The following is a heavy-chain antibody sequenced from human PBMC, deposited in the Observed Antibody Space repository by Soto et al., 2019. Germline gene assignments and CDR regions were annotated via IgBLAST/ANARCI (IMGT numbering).Heavy chain of an antibody. CDR2: ISSSSSYI. CDR1: GFTFSSYS. J-gene: IGHJ5*02. D-gene: IGHD3-22*01. V-gene: IGHV3-21*01. Sequence: PGGSLRLSCAASGFTFSSYSMNWVRQAPGKGLEWVSSISSSSSYIYYADSVKGRFTISRDNAKSSQYLQMNSLRAEATAVYYCARAPLDYYDSSVYWPWGQGTLVTVSS. CDR3: ARAPLDYYDSSVYWP.